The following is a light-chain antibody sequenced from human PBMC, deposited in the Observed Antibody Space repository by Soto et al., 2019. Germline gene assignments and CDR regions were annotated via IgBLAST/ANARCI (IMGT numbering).Light chain of an antibody. CDR2: GAS. J-gene: IGKJ1*01. CDR1: QSVSSSY. CDR3: QQYGSSPQT. Sequence: EIVLTQSPGTLSLSPGERATLSCRASQSVSSSYLAWYQQKPGQAPRLLIYGASSRATGIPDRFSGSGSGTDFTLTISRLEPEEFAVYYCQQYGSSPQTFRQGTKVEIK. V-gene: IGKV3-20*01.